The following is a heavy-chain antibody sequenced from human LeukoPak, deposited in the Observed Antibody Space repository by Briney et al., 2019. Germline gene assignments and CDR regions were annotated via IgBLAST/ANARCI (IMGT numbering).Heavy chain of an antibody. CDR3: AKIDRQYCSRSSCYALDY. CDR2: IYPGDSDT. D-gene: IGHD2-2*01. Sequence: GDSLKISCKCSGYSFSSYWIGWVRQMPGKGLEWMGIIYPGDSDTSYSPSFQGQVTISVDKSISTAYLQWSSLKASDTAIYYCAKIDRQYCSRSSCYALDYWGQGTQVTVSS. J-gene: IGHJ4*02. V-gene: IGHV5-51*01. CDR1: GYSFSSYW.